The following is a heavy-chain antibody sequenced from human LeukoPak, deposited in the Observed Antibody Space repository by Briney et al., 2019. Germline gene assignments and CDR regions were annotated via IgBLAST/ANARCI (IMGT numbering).Heavy chain of an antibody. Sequence: SETLSLTCTVSGGSISSDTCYWSWIRQPAGKGLEWIGRMYNSGSTFYTPSLKSRVTISVDTSKNQFSLKLSSVAAADTAVYYCARVDFTVTTILGYYFDYWGQGTLVTVSS. J-gene: IGHJ4*02. V-gene: IGHV4-61*02. D-gene: IGHD4-17*01. CDR2: MYNSGST. CDR1: GGSISSDTCY. CDR3: ARVDFTVTTILGYYFDY.